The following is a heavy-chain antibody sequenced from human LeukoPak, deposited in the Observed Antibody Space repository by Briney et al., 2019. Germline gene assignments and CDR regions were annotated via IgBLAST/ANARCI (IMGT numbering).Heavy chain of an antibody. Sequence: GGSLRLFCAASGFTFSSYWMSWVRQAPGKGLEWVANIKQDGSEKFYVDSVKGRFTISRDNAKNSQYLQMNSQRAEDTAVYCCAIDDCSSISCYHNWFDPWGEGTVVSVS. D-gene: IGHD2-2*01. CDR2: IKQDGSEK. CDR3: AIDDCSSISCYHNWFDP. V-gene: IGHV3-7*01. J-gene: IGHJ5*02. CDR1: GFTFSSYW.